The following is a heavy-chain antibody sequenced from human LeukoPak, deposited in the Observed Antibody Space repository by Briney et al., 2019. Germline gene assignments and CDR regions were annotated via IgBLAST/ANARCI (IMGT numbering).Heavy chain of an antibody. CDR3: AREGDSNSVGWFDP. J-gene: IGHJ5*02. CDR1: GGSISSYY. Sequence: SETLSLTCTVSGGSISSYYWSWIRQPPGKGLEWIGYIYYSGSTNYNPSLKSRVTISVDTSKNQLSLKLSFVTAADTAVYYCAREGDSNSVGWFDPWGQGTLVTVSS. CDR2: IYYSGST. D-gene: IGHD6-13*01. V-gene: IGHV4-59*12.